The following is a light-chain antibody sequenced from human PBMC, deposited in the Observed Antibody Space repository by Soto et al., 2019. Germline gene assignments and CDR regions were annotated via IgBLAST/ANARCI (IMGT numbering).Light chain of an antibody. CDR3: QQYNSYSRT. J-gene: IGKJ1*01. Sequence: DIQMTQSPSTLSASVGDRVTITCRASQRISSWLAWYQQKAGKAPKLLIYDASSVESGVPSRFSGSGSGTEFTLTISSLQPDDFATYYCQQYNSYSRTLGQGTKVDIK. CDR2: DAS. CDR1: QRISSW. V-gene: IGKV1-5*01.